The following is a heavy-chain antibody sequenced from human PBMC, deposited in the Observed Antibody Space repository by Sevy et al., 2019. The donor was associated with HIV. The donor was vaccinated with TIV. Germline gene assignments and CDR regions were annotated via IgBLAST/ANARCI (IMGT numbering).Heavy chain of an antibody. CDR2: IKHDGSAK. CDR1: GFNFRNYW. J-gene: IGHJ4*02. CDR3: ARDREEEDKSGAKFDY. D-gene: IGHD3-10*01. V-gene: IGHV3-7*01. Sequence: GGSLRLSCEVFGFNFRNYWMSWVRQAPGKGLEWVANIKHDGSAKYYLDSVKGRFTVSRDNGKKSLYLQMTGLRVDDAALYYCARDREEEDKSGAKFDYWGRGTLDTVSS.